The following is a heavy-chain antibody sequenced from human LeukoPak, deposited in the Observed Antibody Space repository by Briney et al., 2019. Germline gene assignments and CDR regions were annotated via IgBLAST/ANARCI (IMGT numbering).Heavy chain of an antibody. CDR1: GFTFSSYS. CDR3: ATVRSPFSGSYPGYFDY. CDR2: ISGTSSHI. Sequence: PGGSLRLSCAASGFTFSSYSMNWVRQAPGKGLEWVSYISGTSSHIYYADSVKGRFTISRDNAKKSLYLQMNSLRAEDTAVYYCATVRSPFSGSYPGYFDYWGQGTQVTVSS. J-gene: IGHJ4*02. V-gene: IGHV3-21*04. D-gene: IGHD1-26*01.